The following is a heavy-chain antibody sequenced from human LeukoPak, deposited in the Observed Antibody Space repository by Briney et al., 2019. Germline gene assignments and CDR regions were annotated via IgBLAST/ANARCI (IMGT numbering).Heavy chain of an antibody. CDR3: ARSGSYSGPYVY. CDR1: GASISSYD. J-gene: IGHJ4*02. D-gene: IGHD1-26*01. V-gene: IGHV4-4*07. Sequence: KPSETLSLTCTVSGASISSYDWSWIRQPAGNGLEWIGRIYTSGSTNYNPSLKSRVTMSVDTSKNQFSLKLSSVTAADTAVYYCARSGSYSGPYVYWGQGTVVTVSS. CDR2: IYTSGST.